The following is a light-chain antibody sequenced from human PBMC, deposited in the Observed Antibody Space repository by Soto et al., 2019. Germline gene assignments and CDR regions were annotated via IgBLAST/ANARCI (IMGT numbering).Light chain of an antibody. CDR2: AAS. CDR1: QSISRN. V-gene: IGKV1-39*01. CDR3: QQSYTTASIT. J-gene: IGKJ5*01. Sequence: DIQMTQSPSSLSASVGDRVTITCRASQSISRNLTWYQHKPGKAPKLLIYAASSLQNGVPSRFSGGGSGTDFTLSISSRQAEDFGTYYCQQSYTTASITFGQGTRLEIK.